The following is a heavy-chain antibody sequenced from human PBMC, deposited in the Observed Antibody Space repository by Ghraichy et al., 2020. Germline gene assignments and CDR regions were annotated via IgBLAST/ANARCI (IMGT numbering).Heavy chain of an antibody. J-gene: IGHJ3*02. D-gene: IGHD6-13*01. CDR2: INHSGST. CDR1: GGSFSGYY. CDR3: ARVEGSWYWGWSHDLTRWGAFDI. V-gene: IGHV4-34*01. Sequence: SETLSLTCAVYGGSFSGYYWSWIRQPPGKGLEWIGEINHSGSTNYNPSLKSRVTISVDTSKNQFSLKLSSVTAADTAVYYCARVEGSWYWGWSHDLTRWGAFDIWGQGTMVTVSS.